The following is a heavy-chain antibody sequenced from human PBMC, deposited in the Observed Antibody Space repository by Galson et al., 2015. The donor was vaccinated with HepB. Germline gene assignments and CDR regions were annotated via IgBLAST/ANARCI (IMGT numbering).Heavy chain of an antibody. D-gene: IGHD3-22*01. V-gene: IGHV2-5*01. CDR1: GFSLSTTGVG. Sequence: PALVKPTQTLSLTCTFSGFSLSTTGVGVAWIRQPPGKALEWLALIYWNDDKRYRSSLKSRLTITKDTSKNQVVLTMTYMDPVDTATYYCAHRHYYNSSNYAFDFWGQGTLVTVSS. CDR3: AHRHYYNSSNYAFDF. CDR2: IYWNDDK. J-gene: IGHJ4*02.